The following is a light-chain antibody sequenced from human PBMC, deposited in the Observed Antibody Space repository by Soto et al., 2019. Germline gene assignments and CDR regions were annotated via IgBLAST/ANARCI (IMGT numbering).Light chain of an antibody. V-gene: IGKV3-15*01. CDR1: QSVSSK. J-gene: IGKJ4*01. Sequence: EIVMTQSPATLSVSPGEGATLSCRASQSVSSKLAWYQQKPGQAPRLHIYGASTRATGIPARFSGSGSGTEFTLIISSLQSEDSAVYYCQQLNSYPLSFGGGTKVEIE. CDR2: GAS. CDR3: QQLNSYPLS.